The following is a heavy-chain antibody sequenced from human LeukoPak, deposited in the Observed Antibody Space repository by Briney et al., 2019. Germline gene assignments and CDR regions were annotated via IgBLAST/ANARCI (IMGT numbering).Heavy chain of an antibody. J-gene: IGHJ4*02. CDR2: ISGDGGST. CDR3: ARESESSGWYDY. Sequence: GGSLSLSCAAPGFMLYDYAIHWARQAPGEGREWVSLISGDGGSTFYADSVKGRFTISRDNSKNSLYLQMNSLRSDDTALYYCARESESSGWYDYWGQGTLVTVSS. V-gene: IGHV3-43*02. CDR1: GFMLYDYA. D-gene: IGHD6-19*01.